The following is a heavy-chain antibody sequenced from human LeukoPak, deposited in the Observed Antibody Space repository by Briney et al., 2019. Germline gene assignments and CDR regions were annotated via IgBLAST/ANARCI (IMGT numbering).Heavy chain of an antibody. CDR3: AKARGSYFDY. V-gene: IGHV3-23*01. CDR1: GFTFSSYD. J-gene: IGHJ4*02. Sequence: GGSLRLSCAASGFTFSSYDMSWVRQAPGKGLEWVSAISDSGGSTYYADSVKGRFTISRDNSKNTLYLQMNSLRAEDTAVYYCAKARGSYFDYWGQGTLVTVSS. CDR2: ISDSGGST. D-gene: IGHD3-10*01.